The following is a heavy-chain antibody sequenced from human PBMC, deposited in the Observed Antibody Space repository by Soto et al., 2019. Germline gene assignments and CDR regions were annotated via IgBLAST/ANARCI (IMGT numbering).Heavy chain of an antibody. CDR2: IYYSGST. V-gene: IGHV4-59*01. Sequence: SETLSLTCTVSGGSISSYYWSWIRQPPGKGLEWIGYIYYSGSTNYNPSPKSRVTISVDTSKNQFSLKLSSVTAADTAVYYCARARRGNSGYPSYFDDWGQGTLVNVPS. CDR1: GGSISSYY. D-gene: IGHD3-9*01. J-gene: IGHJ4*02. CDR3: ARARRGNSGYPSYFDD.